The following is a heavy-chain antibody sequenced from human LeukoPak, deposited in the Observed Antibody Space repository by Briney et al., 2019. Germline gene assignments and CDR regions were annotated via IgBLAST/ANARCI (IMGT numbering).Heavy chain of an antibody. J-gene: IGHJ4*02. CDR2: IKEGGRGT. CDR3: ARWRGAQSEFVV. Sequence: GGSLRLSCAASGFNFGDYAMSWVRQAPGKGLEWVAHIKEGGRGTFYVDSVKGRFTGSRDDARNTVYLQMNSPRAEDTAVYYCARWRGAQSEFVVWGQGTLVTVSS. CDR1: GFNFGDYA. D-gene: IGHD3-3*01. V-gene: IGHV3-7*01.